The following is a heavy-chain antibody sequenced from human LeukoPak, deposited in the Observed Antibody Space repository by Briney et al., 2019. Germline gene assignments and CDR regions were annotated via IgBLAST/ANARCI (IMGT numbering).Heavy chain of an antibody. J-gene: IGHJ4*02. D-gene: IGHD2-15*01. V-gene: IGHV4-59*01. CDR3: ARGGDCSGGSCYAFDY. CDR2: IYYSGST. Sequence: SETLSLTCTVSGGSISTYYWSWIRQPPRKGLEWIGYIYYSGSTNYNPSLKSRVTISVDTSKNQFSLKLSSVTAADTAVYYCARGGDCSGGSCYAFDYWGQGTLVTVSS. CDR1: GGSISTYY.